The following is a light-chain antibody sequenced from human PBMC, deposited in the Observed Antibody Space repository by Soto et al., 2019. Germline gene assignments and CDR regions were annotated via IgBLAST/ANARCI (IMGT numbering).Light chain of an antibody. V-gene: IGLV2-23*02. J-gene: IGLJ2*01. CDR2: EVS. Sequence: QSALTQPASVSGSPGQSITISCTGTSSDVGSYNLVSWYQQHPRKAPKLMIYEVSKRPSGVSNRFSGSKSGNTASLTISGLQAEDEDDYYCCSYAGSSTYVVFGGGTKLTVL. CDR3: CSYAGSSTYVV. CDR1: SSDVGSYNL.